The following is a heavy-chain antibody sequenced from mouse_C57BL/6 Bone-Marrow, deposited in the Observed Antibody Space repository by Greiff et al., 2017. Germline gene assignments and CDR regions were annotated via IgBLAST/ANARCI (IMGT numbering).Heavy chain of an antibody. CDR1: GYTFTSYG. CDR2: IYPRSGNT. CDR3: ARGDGCAY. V-gene: IGHV1-81*01. J-gene: IGHJ3*01. Sequence: QVQLQQSGAELARPGASVKLSCKASGYTFTSYGISWVKQRTGQGLEWIGEIYPRSGNTYYNEKFKGKDTLTADKSSSTAYMELRSLTSEDSAVYFCARGDGCAYWGEGTLVTVSA.